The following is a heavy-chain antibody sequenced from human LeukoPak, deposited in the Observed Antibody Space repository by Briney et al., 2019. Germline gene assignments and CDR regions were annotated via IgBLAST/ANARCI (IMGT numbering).Heavy chain of an antibody. CDR2: ISSSVNTI. CDR3: ARVALTVAETEDY. V-gene: IGHV3-48*03. D-gene: IGHD3-3*02. CDR1: GFTFSSYE. J-gene: IGHJ4*02. Sequence: GGSLRLSXVASGFTFSSYEMNWVRQAPGKGLEWLSYISSSVNTIYYADSVKGRFTISRDNAKKSLYLQMNSLRVEDTGVYYCARVALTVAETEDYWGQGTLVTVSS.